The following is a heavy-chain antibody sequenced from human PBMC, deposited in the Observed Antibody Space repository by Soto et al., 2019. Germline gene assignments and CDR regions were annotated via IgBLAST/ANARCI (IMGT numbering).Heavy chain of an antibody. CDR2: IKSKTDGGTT. D-gene: IGHD6-13*01. Sequence: EVQLVESGGGLVKPGGSLRLSCAASGFTFSNAWMNWVRQAPGKGLEWVGRIKSKTDGGTTDYSAPVKGRFTSSRADSKNTLYLQMNSLKTEDTAVYYCTTVWSSSCYFDYWGQGTLVTVSS. V-gene: IGHV3-15*07. CDR1: GFTFSNAW. J-gene: IGHJ4*02. CDR3: TTVWSSSCYFDY.